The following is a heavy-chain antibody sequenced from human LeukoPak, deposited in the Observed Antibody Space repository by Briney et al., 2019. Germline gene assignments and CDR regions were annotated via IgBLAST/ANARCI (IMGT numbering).Heavy chain of an antibody. CDR2: ISWNSGSI. J-gene: IGHJ4*02. V-gene: IGHV3-9*01. CDR1: GFTFDDYA. CDR3: ARRQYGGNSGWYFDY. Sequence: GGSLRLSCAASGFTFDDYAMHWVRQAPGKGLEWVSGISWNSGSIGYADSVKGRFTISRDNAKNSLYLQMNSLRAEDTALYYCARRQYGGNSGWYFDYWGQGTLVTVSS. D-gene: IGHD4-23*01.